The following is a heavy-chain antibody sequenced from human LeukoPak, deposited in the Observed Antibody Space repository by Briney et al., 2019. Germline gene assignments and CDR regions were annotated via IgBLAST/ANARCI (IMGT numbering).Heavy chain of an antibody. CDR1: GYTFTSYY. J-gene: IGHJ3*02. V-gene: IGHV1-46*01. D-gene: IGHD2-2*01. CDR3: ARWGYCSSTSCQNDAFDI. Sequence: GASVKVSCKASGYTFTSYYMHWVRQAPGQGLEWMGIINPSGGSTSYAQKFQGRVTMTRDMSTSTVYMELSSLRSEDTAVYYCARWGYCSSTSCQNDAFDIWGQGTMVTVSS. CDR2: INPSGGST.